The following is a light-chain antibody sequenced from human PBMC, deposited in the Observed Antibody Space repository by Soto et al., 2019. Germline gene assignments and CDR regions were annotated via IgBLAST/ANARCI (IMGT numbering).Light chain of an antibody. CDR2: AAT. V-gene: IGKV1-39*01. CDR1: QSISSY. CDR3: QQTYGIPRFT. Sequence: DIQMTQSPSSLSASVGDRVTITCRASQSISSYLNWYQQKPGKAPKLLIYAATSLQSRVPSRFRGSGSGSDFTLTVSSLQPEDFATYYCQQTYGIPRFTFGPGTKVDVQ. J-gene: IGKJ3*01.